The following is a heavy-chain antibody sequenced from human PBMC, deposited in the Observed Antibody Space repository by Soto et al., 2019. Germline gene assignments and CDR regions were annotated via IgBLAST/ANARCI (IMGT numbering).Heavy chain of an antibody. Sequence: GGSLRLSCAASGFTFSSYGMHWVRQAPGKGLEWVAVIWYDGSNKYYADSVKGRFTISRDNSKNTLYLQMNSLRAEDTAVYYCARRPPGIATEFDYWGQGTLVTVSS. J-gene: IGHJ4*02. D-gene: IGHD6-13*01. CDR3: ARRPPGIATEFDY. CDR1: GFTFSSYG. V-gene: IGHV3-33*01. CDR2: IWYDGSNK.